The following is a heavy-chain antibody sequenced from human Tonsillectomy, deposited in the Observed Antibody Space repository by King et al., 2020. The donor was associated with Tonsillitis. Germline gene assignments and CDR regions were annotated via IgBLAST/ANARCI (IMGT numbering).Heavy chain of an antibody. CDR3: ARRACTNGVCYNSFDY. CDR2: LDWSVDK. CDR1: GFSLSTTGMR. V-gene: IGHV2-70*04. D-gene: IGHD2-8*01. J-gene: IGHJ4*02. Sequence: TLKESGPSLVKPTQTLTLTCTFSGFSLSTTGMRVSWIRQPPGKALQWLSRLDWSVDKFYSTSLKTRLTISKDTSKNQVILTMTNMDPVDTATYHCARRACTNGVCYNSFDYWGQGTLVTVAS.